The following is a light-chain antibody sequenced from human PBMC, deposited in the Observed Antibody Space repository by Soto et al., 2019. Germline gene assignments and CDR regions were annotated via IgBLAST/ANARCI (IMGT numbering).Light chain of an antibody. CDR2: KAS. Sequence: IHMTQSPSPHPGSLGDKATIAARASQTISSWLAWYQQKPGKAPKLLIYKASTLKSGVPSRFSGSGSGTDFTLTISRREDEDFAVYYCQQYHSSSFAFGQGTRLEIK. V-gene: IGKV1-5*03. CDR3: QQYHSSSFA. J-gene: IGKJ5*01. CDR1: QTISSW.